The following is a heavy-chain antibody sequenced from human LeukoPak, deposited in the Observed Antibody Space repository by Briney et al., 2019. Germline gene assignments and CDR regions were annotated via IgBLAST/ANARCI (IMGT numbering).Heavy chain of an antibody. V-gene: IGHV3-30*04. D-gene: IGHD6-6*01. CDR2: ISYDGSNK. CDR3: AREGEYSSSSWENYFDY. Sequence: GGSLRLSCAASGFTFSSYAMTWVRQAPGKGLEWVAVISYDGSNKYYADSVKGRFTISRDNSKNTLYLQMNSLRAEDTAVYYCAREGEYSSSSWENYFDYWGQGTLVTVSS. J-gene: IGHJ4*02. CDR1: GFTFSSYA.